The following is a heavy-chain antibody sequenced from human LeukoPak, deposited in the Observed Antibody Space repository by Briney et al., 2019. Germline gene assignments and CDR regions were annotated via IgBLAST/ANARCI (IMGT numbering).Heavy chain of an antibody. CDR1: GFTFSDNY. Sequence: GGSLRLSCAASGFTFSDNYMSWIRQAPGKGLEWVSYISSSGSIYYADSVKGRFTISRDNAKNSLYLQMNSLRAEDTAVYYCARDRGYYDGSGYDWGQGTLVTVSS. J-gene: IGHJ4*02. CDR2: ISSSGSI. D-gene: IGHD3-22*01. CDR3: ARDRGYYDGSGYD. V-gene: IGHV3-11*04.